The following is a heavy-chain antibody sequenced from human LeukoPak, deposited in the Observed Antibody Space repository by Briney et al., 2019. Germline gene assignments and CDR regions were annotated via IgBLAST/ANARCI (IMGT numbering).Heavy chain of an antibody. CDR3: ARGGDGDILTGLVFDY. J-gene: IGHJ4*02. Sequence: GGCLRLSCATSGFTFSSYAMSWVRQAPGKGLEWVSVIYSGGSTYYSDSVKGRFTISRDSSKNTLYLQMNSLRADDTAVYYCARGGDGDILTGLVFDYWGQGTLVTVSS. CDR1: GFTFSSYA. D-gene: IGHD3-9*01. V-gene: IGHV3-53*01. CDR2: IYSGGST.